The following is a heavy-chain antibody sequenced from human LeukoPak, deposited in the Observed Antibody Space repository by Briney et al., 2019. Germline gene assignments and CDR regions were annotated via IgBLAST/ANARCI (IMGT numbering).Heavy chain of an antibody. CDR2: ISSNSRYI. J-gene: IGHJ4*02. CDR1: GFTFSTYS. D-gene: IGHD6-13*01. Sequence: GGPLRLSCAASGFTFSTYSMNWVRQAPGKGLEWVSSISSNSRYIYYADSMRGRFTTSRDNAKNSLYLQMNGLKPEDTAVYYCARVAEAAAFDSWGQGTLVTVSS. V-gene: IGHV3-21*06. CDR3: ARVAEAAAFDS.